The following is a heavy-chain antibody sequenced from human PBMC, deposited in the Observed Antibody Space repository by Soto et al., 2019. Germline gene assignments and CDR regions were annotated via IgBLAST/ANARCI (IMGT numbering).Heavy chain of an antibody. D-gene: IGHD2-21*01. CDR2: ISANGERT. CDR1: GFTFSRYA. J-gene: IGHJ4*02. V-gene: IGHV3-23*01. CDR3: ARFASCGGHCPSDY. Sequence: EVQLLESGGDLVQPGGSLRLSCADSGFTFSRYAMNWVRQARGMGLEWVSSISANGERTYYADSVKGRFIVCRDYSKSTLNLHMNGLRGEDTAIYYYARFASCGGHCPSDYWCQGTLVTVSS.